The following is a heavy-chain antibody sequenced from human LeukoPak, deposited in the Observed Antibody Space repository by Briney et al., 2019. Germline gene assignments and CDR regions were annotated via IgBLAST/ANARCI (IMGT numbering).Heavy chain of an antibody. V-gene: IGHV1-69*05. CDR2: IMPLFNTA. J-gene: IGHJ6*03. CDR3: ARVDRYHYYLDV. Sequence: SVTVSYKASGGTFISYSITWVRQAPGQGLEGMGGIMPLFNTANYAQQFQGRVTITTDESTSTAYMELSSLRFEDTAMYYCARVDRYHYYLDVWGKGTTVTVSS. CDR1: GGTFISYS.